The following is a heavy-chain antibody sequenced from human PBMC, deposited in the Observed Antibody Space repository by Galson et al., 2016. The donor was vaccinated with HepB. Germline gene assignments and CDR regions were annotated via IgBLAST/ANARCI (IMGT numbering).Heavy chain of an antibody. V-gene: IGHV3-43D*04. CDR1: GFTFDDYA. Sequence: SCAASGFTFDDYAMHWVRQAPGNGLEWVSLISWDGGRTYYADSVKGRFTISRDNSKNSLYLQMNSLRPEDTALYYCAKALEDDANYGMDVWGQGTTVTVSS. CDR3: AKALEDDANYGMDV. J-gene: IGHJ6*02. CDR2: ISWDGGRT. D-gene: IGHD1-1*01.